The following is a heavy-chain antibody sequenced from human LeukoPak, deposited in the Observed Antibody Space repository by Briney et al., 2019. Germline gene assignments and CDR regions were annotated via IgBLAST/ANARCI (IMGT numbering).Heavy chain of an antibody. CDR3: ARDLYCTNGVCYDYYGMDV. Sequence: GASVKVSCKASGYTFTGYYMHWVRQAPGQGLEWMGWINPNSGGTNYAQKVQGRVTMTRDTSISTAYMELSRLRSDDTAVYYCARDLYCTNGVCYDYYGMDVWGQGTTVTVSS. CDR1: GYTFTGYY. D-gene: IGHD2-8*01. J-gene: IGHJ6*02. CDR2: INPNSGGT. V-gene: IGHV1-2*02.